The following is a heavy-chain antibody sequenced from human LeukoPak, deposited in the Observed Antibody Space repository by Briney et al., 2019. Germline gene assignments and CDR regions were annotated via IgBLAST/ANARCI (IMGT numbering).Heavy chain of an antibody. CDR2: IYPRDGST. CDR1: GYTFTSNY. Sequence: ASVKVSCKASGYTFTSNYIHWVRQAPGQGLEWMGMIYPRDGSTSYAQKFQGRVTVTRDTSTSTVHMELSGLRSEDTAVYYRARDQEGFDYWGQGTLVTVSS. J-gene: IGHJ4*02. CDR3: ARDQEGFDY. V-gene: IGHV1-46*01.